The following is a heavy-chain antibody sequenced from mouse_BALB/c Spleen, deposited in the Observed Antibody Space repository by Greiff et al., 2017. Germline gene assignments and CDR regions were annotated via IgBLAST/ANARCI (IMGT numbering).Heavy chain of an antibody. D-gene: IGHD1-2*01. V-gene: IGHV1-5*01. CDR2: IYPGNSDT. Sequence: VQLKESGTVLARPGASVKMSCKASGYTFTSYWMHWVKQRPGQGLEWIGAIYPGNSDTSYNQKFKGKAKLTAVTSTSTAYMELSSLTNEDSAVYYCTRSITTATYYFDYWGQGTTLTVSS. CDR3: TRSITTATYYFDY. J-gene: IGHJ2*01. CDR1: GYTFTSYW.